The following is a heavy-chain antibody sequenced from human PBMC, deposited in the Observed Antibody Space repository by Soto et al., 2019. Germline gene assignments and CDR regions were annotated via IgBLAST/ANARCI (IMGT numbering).Heavy chain of an antibody. CDR1: GFTFSSYS. D-gene: IGHD2-21*01. J-gene: IGHJ3*01. Sequence: EVQLVESGGGLVQPGGSLRLSCAASGFTFSSYSMNWVRQAPGKGLEWVSYISSSSSTIYYADSVKGRFTISRDNAKNSLYLQMNSLRAEDTAVYYCARGLAYCGGDCSTGWGQGTMDTVSS. V-gene: IGHV3-48*01. CDR2: ISSSSSTI. CDR3: ARGLAYCGGDCSTG.